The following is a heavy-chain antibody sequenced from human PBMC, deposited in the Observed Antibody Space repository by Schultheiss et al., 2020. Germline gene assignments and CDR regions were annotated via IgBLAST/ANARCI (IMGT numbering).Heavy chain of an antibody. J-gene: IGHJ4*02. CDR3: ARASTVVTSFDY. CDR1: GGSISSYY. Sequence: SETLSLTCTVSGGSISSYYWSWIRQPPGKGLEWIGYIYYSGSTNYNPSLKSRVTISVDTSKNQFSLKLSSVTAADTAVYYCARASTVVTSFDYWGQGTLVTVSS. CDR2: IYYSGST. V-gene: IGHV4-59*01. D-gene: IGHD4-23*01.